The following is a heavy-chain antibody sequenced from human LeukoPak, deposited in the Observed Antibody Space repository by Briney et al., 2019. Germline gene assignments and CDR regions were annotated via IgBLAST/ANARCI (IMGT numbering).Heavy chain of an antibody. J-gene: IGHJ4*02. V-gene: IGHV4-34*01. CDR3: ARDPIAAAGRNYYFDY. D-gene: IGHD6-13*01. Sequence: SETLSLTCAVYGGSFSGYYWSWIRQPPGKGLEWIGEIYHSGSTNYNPSLKSRVTISVDTSKNQFSLKLSSVTAADTAVYYCARDPIAAAGRNYYFDYWGQGTLVTVSS. CDR1: GGSFSGYY. CDR2: IYHSGST.